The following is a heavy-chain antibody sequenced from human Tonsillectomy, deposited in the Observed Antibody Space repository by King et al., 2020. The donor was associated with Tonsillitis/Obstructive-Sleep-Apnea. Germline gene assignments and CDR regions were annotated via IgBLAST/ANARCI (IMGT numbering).Heavy chain of an antibody. CDR1: GFSFSINA. Sequence: VQLVESGGGLVQPGGSLRLSCAAYGFSFSINAMSWVRQAPGKELEWDSVISGSGGSTYYADSVKGRLTITREHSKNTLCLQMNSLRAEDTSVNYCAKALGIAARPLFDYWGQGTLVTVSS. D-gene: IGHD6-6*01. V-gene: IGHV3-23*04. CDR3: AKALGIAARPLFDY. J-gene: IGHJ4*02. CDR2: ISGSGGST.